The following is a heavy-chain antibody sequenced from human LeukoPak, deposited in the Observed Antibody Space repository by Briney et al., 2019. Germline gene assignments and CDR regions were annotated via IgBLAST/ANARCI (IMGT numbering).Heavy chain of an antibody. CDR3: ARGRAYCGGDCYPHWFDP. J-gene: IGHJ5*02. CDR1: GFTFSSYW. V-gene: IGHV3-74*01. Sequence: PGGSLTLSCAASGFTFSSYWMNWVRQAPGKGLLWVSRINSGGSSTTYADSVKGRFTISRDNAKNTLYLQMNSLKAEDTAVYYCARGRAYCGGDCYPHWFDPWGQGTLVTVSS. D-gene: IGHD2-21*02. CDR2: INSGGSST.